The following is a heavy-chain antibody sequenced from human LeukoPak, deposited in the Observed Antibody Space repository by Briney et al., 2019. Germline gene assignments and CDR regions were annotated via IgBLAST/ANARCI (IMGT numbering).Heavy chain of an antibody. V-gene: IGHV4-38-2*02. D-gene: IGHD6-19*01. CDR3: ARDAYSSGWYEARYYYYMDV. CDR2: IYHSGST. Sequence: PSETLSLTCTVSGYSISSGYYWGWIRQPPGKGLEWIGSIYHSGSTYYNPSLKSRVTISVDTSKNQFSLKLSSVTAADTAVYYCARDAYSSGWYEARYYYYMDVWGKGTTVTVSS. CDR1: GYSISSGYY. J-gene: IGHJ6*03.